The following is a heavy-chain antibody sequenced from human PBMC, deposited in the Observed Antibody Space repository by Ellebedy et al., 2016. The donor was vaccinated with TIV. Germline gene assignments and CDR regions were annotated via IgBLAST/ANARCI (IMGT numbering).Heavy chain of an antibody. Sequence: MPSETLSLTCTVSGGSISSYYWSGIRQPAGKGLEWIGRIYSTGSTGGTNYSPSLKSRITMSVARSKNQFSLKLSSVTAADTAVYYWARDGLHSSGWYCDYWGQGTQVTVSS. J-gene: IGHJ4*02. CDR3: ARDGLHSSGWYCDY. CDR2: IYSTGSTGGT. CDR1: GGSISSYY. V-gene: IGHV4-4*07. D-gene: IGHD3-22*01.